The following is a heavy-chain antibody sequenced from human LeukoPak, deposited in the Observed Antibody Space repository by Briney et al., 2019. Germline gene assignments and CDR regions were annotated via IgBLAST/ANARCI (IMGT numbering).Heavy chain of an antibody. Sequence: SVKVSCKASGYTFTSYYMHWVRQAPGQGLEWMGIINPSGGGTSYAQKFQGRVTMTRDTSTSTVYMELSSLRSEDTAVYHCAREGLVAADAFDIWGQGTMVTVSS. V-gene: IGHV1-46*01. CDR1: GYTFTSYY. CDR3: AREGLVAADAFDI. CDR2: INPSGGGT. D-gene: IGHD2-2*01. J-gene: IGHJ3*02.